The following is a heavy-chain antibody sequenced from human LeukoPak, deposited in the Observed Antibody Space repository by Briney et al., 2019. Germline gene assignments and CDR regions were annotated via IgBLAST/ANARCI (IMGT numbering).Heavy chain of an antibody. D-gene: IGHD6-13*01. CDR3: ARDLGYSSSRVENWFDP. V-gene: IGHV4-59*01. Sequence: SETLSLTCTVSGGSISSYYWSWIRQPPGKGLDWIGYIYYSGSTNYNPSLKSRVTISVDTSKNQFSLKLSSVTAADTAVFYCARDLGYSSSRVENWFDPWGQGTLVTISS. CDR1: GGSISSYY. J-gene: IGHJ5*02. CDR2: IYYSGST.